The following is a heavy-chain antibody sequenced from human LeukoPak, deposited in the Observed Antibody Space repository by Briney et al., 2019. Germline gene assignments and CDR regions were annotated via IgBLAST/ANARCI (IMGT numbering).Heavy chain of an antibody. J-gene: IGHJ4*02. V-gene: IGHV4-34*01. CDR1: GGSFSGYY. Sequence: SETLSLTCAVYGGSFSGYYWSWIRQPPGKGLEWIGEINHSGSTNYNPSLKSRVTISVDTSKNQFSLELSSVTAADTAVYYCARVEMATIHKEFDYWGQGTLVTVSS. CDR2: INHSGST. CDR3: ARVEMATIHKEFDY. D-gene: IGHD5-24*01.